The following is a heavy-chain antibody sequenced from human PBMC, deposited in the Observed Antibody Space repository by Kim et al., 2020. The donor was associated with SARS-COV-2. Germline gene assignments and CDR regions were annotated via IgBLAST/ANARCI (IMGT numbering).Heavy chain of an antibody. Sequence: GSVKGRFHISRDNSKNTLYLQMNSLRAEDTAVYYGARDIRTIRVLHGMDVWGQGTTVTVSS. J-gene: IGHJ6*02. D-gene: IGHD5-12*01. CDR3: ARDIRTIRVLHGMDV. V-gene: IGHV3-30*07.